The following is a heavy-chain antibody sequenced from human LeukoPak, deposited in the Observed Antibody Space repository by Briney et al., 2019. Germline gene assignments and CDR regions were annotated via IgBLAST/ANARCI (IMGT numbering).Heavy chain of an antibody. J-gene: IGHJ4*02. CDR2: MNPNSGNT. CDR1: GYSFTSYG. D-gene: IGHD3-10*01. Sequence: ASVKVSCKASGYSFTSYGINWVRQATGQGLEWMGWMNPNSGNTGYAQKFQGRVTMTRNTSISTAYMELSSLTSEDTAVYYCARVRYASGSYRGTFDYWGQGTLVTVSS. CDR3: ARVRYASGSYRGTFDY. V-gene: IGHV1-8*02.